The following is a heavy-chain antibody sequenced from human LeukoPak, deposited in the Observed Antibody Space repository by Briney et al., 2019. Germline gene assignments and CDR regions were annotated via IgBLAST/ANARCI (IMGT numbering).Heavy chain of an antibody. CDR1: GGSISSGSYY. Sequence: NPSETLSLTCAVSGGSISSGSYYWSWIRQPAGKGLEWIGRIYTSGSTNYNPSLKSRVTISVDTSKNQFSLKLSSVTAADTAVYYCARDHCGGDCYSNWFDPWGQGTLVTVSS. D-gene: IGHD2-21*02. CDR3: ARDHCGGDCYSNWFDP. CDR2: IYTSGST. J-gene: IGHJ5*02. V-gene: IGHV4-61*02.